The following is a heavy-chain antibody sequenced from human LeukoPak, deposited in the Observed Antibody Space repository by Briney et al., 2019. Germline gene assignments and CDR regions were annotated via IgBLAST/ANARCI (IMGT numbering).Heavy chain of an antibody. D-gene: IGHD2-2*01. V-gene: IGHV3-9*01. J-gene: IGHJ6*02. CDR3: AKGHPYYCSSTSCYGDYYGMDV. CDR2: ISWNSGSI. CDR1: GFTFSDYY. Sequence: PGGSLRLSCAASGFTFSDYYMSWIRQAPGKGLEWVSGISWNSGSIGYADSVKGRFTISRDNAKNSLYLRMNSLRAEDTALYYCAKGHPYYCSSTSCYGDYYGMDVWGQGTTVTVSS.